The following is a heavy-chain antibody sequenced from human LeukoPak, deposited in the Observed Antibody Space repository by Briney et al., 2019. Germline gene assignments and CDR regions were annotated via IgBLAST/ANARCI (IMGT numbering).Heavy chain of an antibody. V-gene: IGHV4-34*01. J-gene: IGHJ4*02. D-gene: IGHD3-10*01. CDR2: INHSGST. CDR3: ARGHRGLWFGEYYFDY. CDR1: GGSFSGYY. Sequence: SETLSLTCAVYGGSFSGYYWSWIRQPPGKGLEWIGEINHSGSTNYNPSLKSRVTISVDTSKNQFSLKLSSVTAADTAVYYCARGHRGLWFGEYYFDYWGQGTLVTVSS.